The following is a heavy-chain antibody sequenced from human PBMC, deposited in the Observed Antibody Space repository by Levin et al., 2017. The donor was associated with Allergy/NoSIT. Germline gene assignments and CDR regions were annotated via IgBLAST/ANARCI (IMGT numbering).Heavy chain of an antibody. J-gene: IGHJ4*02. CDR1: GFTFSSYA. D-gene: IGHD2-2*01. Sequence: GGSLRLSCAASGFTFSSYAMHWVRQAPGKGLEWVAVISYDGSNKYYADSVKGRFTISRDNSKNTLYLQMNNLRAEDTAVYYCARDFLEYQLLLLWYWGQGTLVTVSS. CDR2: ISYDGSNK. CDR3: ARDFLEYQLLLLWY. V-gene: IGHV3-30*04.